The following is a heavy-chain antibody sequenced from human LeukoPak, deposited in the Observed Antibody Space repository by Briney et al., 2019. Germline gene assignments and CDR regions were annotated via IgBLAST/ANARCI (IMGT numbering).Heavy chain of an antibody. D-gene: IGHD6-25*01. V-gene: IGHV1-2*02. CDR2: INPNINGT. Sequence: ASVKVSCKASGYTFSGYYIHWVRQAPGQGLEWMGWINPNINGTNYAQKFQGRVTMTGDRSISTAYMELSRLRSDDTAVYYCARERTPGSGYGVDYWGQGTVVTVSS. CDR1: GYTFSGYY. CDR3: ARERTPGSGYGVDY. J-gene: IGHJ4*02.